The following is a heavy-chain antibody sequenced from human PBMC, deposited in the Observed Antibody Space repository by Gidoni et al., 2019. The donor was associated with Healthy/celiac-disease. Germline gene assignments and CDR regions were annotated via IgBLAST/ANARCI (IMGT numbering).Heavy chain of an antibody. CDR1: GFTFSDYW. V-gene: IGHV3-7*01. D-gene: IGHD3-10*01. J-gene: IGHJ4*01. Sequence: EVQLVASGGGLVQPGGSLRLSCTASGFTFSDYWMTWVRQAPGKGLEWVAKIKEDGSEKYYVGSVMGRSTISRDSAKNSLYLQMNSLKVEDTALYYCARGRETGVSTHGYWGHGTLVTVSS. CDR2: IKEDGSEK. CDR3: ARGRETGVSTHGY.